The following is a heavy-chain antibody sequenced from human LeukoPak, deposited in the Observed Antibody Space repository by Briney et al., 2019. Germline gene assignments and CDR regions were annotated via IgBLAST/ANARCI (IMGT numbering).Heavy chain of an antibody. J-gene: IGHJ4*02. CDR3: ARGQGTVTTH. CDR2: INHSGSA. Sequence: SETLSLTCAVSGGSFSGYSWTWIRQPPGKGLEWIGEINHSGSANYNPSLMSRVTISLDTSKNHFSLNLSSVTAADMAVYYCARGQGTVTTHWGQGTLVTVSS. V-gene: IGHV4-34*01. CDR1: GGSFSGYS. D-gene: IGHD4-17*01.